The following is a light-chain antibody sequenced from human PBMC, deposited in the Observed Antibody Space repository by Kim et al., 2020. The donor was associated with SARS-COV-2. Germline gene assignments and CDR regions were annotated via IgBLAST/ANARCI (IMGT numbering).Light chain of an antibody. V-gene: IGKV1-16*01. Sequence: DIQMTQSPSSLSASVGDRVIISCRASQGIGSHLGWYQQKPEKAPKSLIYEADRLQSGVPSRFSGSGSGTDFTLTISGLQPEDIATYYCQQYENWPITFGQGTRLEIK. CDR2: EAD. CDR1: QGIGSH. J-gene: IGKJ5*01. CDR3: QQYENWPIT.